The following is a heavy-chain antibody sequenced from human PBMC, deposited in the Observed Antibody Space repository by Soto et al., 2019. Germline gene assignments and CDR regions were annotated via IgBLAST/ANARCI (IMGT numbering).Heavy chain of an antibody. CDR2: IIPIFGST. CDR1: GGTFSSYA. CDR3: ARDLGPPRIMFDSTSYYFDY. V-gene: IGHV1-69*05. D-gene: IGHD3-22*01. Sequence: SVKVSCKASGGTFSSYAISWVRQAPGQGLEWMGGIIPIFGSTTYAQKFQGRVTMTRDTSTSTVYMELSSLRSEDTAVYYCARDLGPPRIMFDSTSYYFDYWSQGTLVTVSS. J-gene: IGHJ4*02.